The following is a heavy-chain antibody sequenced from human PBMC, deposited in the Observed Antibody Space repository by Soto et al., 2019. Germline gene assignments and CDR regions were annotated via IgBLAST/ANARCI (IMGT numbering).Heavy chain of an antibody. Sequence: QVQLVQSGAEVKKPGSSVKVSCKASGGTFSNYAISWLRQAPGQGLEWVGGIISIFGTTNYAQNFQGRVTITADESTSTAYMELSGLRSEDTAVYYCARGVRTGFYGMDVWGQGTTVTVSS. J-gene: IGHJ6*02. V-gene: IGHV1-69*01. CDR2: IISIFGTT. CDR1: GGTFSNYA. CDR3: ARGVRTGFYGMDV. D-gene: IGHD3-10*01.